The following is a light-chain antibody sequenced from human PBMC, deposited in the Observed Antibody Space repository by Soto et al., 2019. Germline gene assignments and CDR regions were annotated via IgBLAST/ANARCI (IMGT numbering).Light chain of an antibody. J-gene: IGKJ3*01. CDR1: QDIDSY. CDR2: AAS. V-gene: IGKV1-39*01. Sequence: IQLTQSPSSLSASVGDRVTFTCRASQDIDSYLGWYQQKPGKAPELLIYAASTLHTGVPSRFSGSGSGTDFTLTISSLQPEDFATYYCQQSYTSPRFTFGPGTKVDIK. CDR3: QQSYTSPRFT.